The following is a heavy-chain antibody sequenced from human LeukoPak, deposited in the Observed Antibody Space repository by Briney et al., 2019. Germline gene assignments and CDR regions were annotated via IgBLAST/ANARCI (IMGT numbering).Heavy chain of an antibody. CDR2: INPNSGAT. V-gene: IGHV1-2*02. CDR3: ARGRTGGYNNGYYFDY. Sequence: ASVKVSCKASVYTFAGYNMHWVRQAPGQGLEWMGWINPNSGATNYAQKFRGRVTMTSDTSISTAYMDLSGLGSDDTAVYYCARGRTGGYNNGYYFDYWGQGTLVTVSS. D-gene: IGHD5-18*01. CDR1: VYTFAGYN. J-gene: IGHJ4*02.